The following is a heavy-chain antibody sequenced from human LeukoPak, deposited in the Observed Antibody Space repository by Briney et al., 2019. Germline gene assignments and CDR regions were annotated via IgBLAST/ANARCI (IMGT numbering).Heavy chain of an antibody. J-gene: IGHJ4*02. CDR2: ISSSSSYI. CDR1: GFIFSSYN. V-gene: IGHV3-21*01. Sequence: GGFLRLSCAASGFIFSSYNMNWVRQAPGKGLEWVSSISSSSSYIDHADSVKGRFTISRDNAKNSLYLQMNSLRDEDTAVYYCARDPYYYDSSGYYSTDYWGQGTLVTVSS. D-gene: IGHD3-22*01. CDR3: ARDPYYYDSSGYYSTDY.